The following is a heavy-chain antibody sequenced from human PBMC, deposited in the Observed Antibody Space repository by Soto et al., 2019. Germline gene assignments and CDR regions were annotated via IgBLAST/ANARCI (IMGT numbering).Heavy chain of an antibody. CDR2: ITYTGVST. D-gene: IGHD6-13*01. CDR3: AKSSVWYPYFDS. Sequence: GSLRLSCAASEFSFDDYAMSWVRQAPGKGLEWVSSITYTGVSTYYAVSVKGRFTISRDNSRDTLFLQMNSLRAEDTAIYYCAKSSVWYPYFDSWGQGTLVTVSS. J-gene: IGHJ4*02. V-gene: IGHV3-23*01. CDR1: EFSFDDYA.